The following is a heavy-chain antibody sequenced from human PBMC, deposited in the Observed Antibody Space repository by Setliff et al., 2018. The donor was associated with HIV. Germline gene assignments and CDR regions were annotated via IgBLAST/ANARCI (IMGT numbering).Heavy chain of an antibody. CDR2: IYWTDDK. Sequence: SGPMLVNPTQTLTLTCTFSGLSLSTSGVGVGWIRQSPGKALEWLATIYWTDDKHYNMSLNTRLTIAKDTSKNQVVLTMVNVDHIDTATYFCAHRKYDNALLTLDSWGPGTLVTVSS. D-gene: IGHD2-2*01. CDR3: AHRKYDNALLTLDS. J-gene: IGHJ4*02. CDR1: GLSLSTSGVG. V-gene: IGHV2-5*01.